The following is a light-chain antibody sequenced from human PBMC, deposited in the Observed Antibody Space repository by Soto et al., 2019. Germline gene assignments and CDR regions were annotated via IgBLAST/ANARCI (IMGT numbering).Light chain of an antibody. J-gene: IGKJ5*01. CDR1: QSVSSSY. CDR3: QQYGSSPPIT. CDR2: GAS. V-gene: IGKV3-20*01. Sequence: EIVLTQSPATLSLSPWERATLSCRASQSVSSSYLAWYQQKPGQAPRLLIYGASSRATGIPDRFSGSGSGTDFTLTISRLEPEDFAVYYCQQYGSSPPITFGQGTRLEI.